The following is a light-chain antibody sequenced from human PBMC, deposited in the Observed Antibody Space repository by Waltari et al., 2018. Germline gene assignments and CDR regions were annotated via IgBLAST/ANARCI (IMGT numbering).Light chain of an antibody. CDR1: SSNIGSNT. CDR3: ATWDDTLHVL. J-gene: IGLJ2*01. V-gene: IGLV1-44*01. Sequence: HSVLTQPPSASGTPGQRVTISCSGSSSNIGSNTVNWYQHLPGTAPQPLIYSNNHRPSGVPERFSGSKSGASASLAISGLQSEDEADYYCATWDDTLHVLFGGGTKLTVL. CDR2: SNN.